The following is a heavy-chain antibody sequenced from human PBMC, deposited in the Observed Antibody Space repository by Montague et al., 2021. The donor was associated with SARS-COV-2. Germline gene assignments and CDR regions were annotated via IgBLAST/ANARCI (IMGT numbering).Heavy chain of an antibody. CDR2: TYYRSKWYN. Sequence: CAISGDSVSSNTAAWNWIRQSPSRGLEWLGRTYYRSKWYNDYAVSVKSRISINADTSKNQFSLQLNSVTPEDTAVYYCTRGISATNKWGQGTLVTVSS. V-gene: IGHV6-1*01. CDR3: TRGISATNK. CDR1: GDSVSSNTAA. J-gene: IGHJ4*02. D-gene: IGHD4-11*01.